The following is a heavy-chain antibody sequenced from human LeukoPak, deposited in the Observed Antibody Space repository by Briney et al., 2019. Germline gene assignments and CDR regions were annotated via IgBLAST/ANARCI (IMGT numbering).Heavy chain of an antibody. J-gene: IGHJ4*02. CDR1: SGSISTSNYY. CDR2: IFYSGST. V-gene: IGHV4-39*07. D-gene: IGHD6-19*01. Sequence: PSETLSLTCTVSSGSISTSNYYWGWVRQPPGKALEWIGNIFYSGSTYYNPSLKSRVTISVDTSKNQFSLKVRSVTAADTAVYYCVRGGGGSGWYYDYWGQGTLVTVSS. CDR3: VRGGGGSGWYYDY.